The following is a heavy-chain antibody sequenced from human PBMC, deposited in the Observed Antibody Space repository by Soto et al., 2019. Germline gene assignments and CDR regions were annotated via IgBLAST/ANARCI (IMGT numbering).Heavy chain of an antibody. V-gene: IGHV1-69*13. J-gene: IGHJ6*02. Sequence: GASVKVSCKASGGTFSSYAISWVRQAPGQGLEWMGGIIPIFGTANYAQKFQGRVTITADESTSTAYMELSSLRSEETAVYYCARDRNIGATIYNYYGMDVWGQRTTVTVSS. D-gene: IGHD5-12*01. CDR3: ARDRNIGATIYNYYGMDV. CDR2: IIPIFGTA. CDR1: GGTFSSYA.